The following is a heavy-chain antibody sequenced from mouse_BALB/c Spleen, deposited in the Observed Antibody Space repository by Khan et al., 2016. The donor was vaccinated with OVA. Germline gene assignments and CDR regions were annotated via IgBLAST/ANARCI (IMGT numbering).Heavy chain of an antibody. J-gene: IGHJ2*01. Sequence: QVQLQQSGAELVKAGASVKMSCKASGYTFTSYWIHWVKQRLGQGLEWFAETNPTNGRTYYNEKFKSKATLTVDKSSSTAYMLLSGPTFEDSAVYYCARIKKIVATYFGYWGQGTTLTVSS. CDR1: GYTFTSYW. CDR2: TNPTNGRT. V-gene: IGHV1S81*02. CDR3: ARIKKIVATYFGY. D-gene: IGHD1-1*01.